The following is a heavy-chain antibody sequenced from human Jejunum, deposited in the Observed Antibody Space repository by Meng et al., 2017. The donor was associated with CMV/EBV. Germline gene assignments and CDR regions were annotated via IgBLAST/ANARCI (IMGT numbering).Heavy chain of an antibody. CDR3: ARDKESRYFSGVKLYSSVNWFDT. CDR2: IIPIFGTA. J-gene: IGHJ5*02. D-gene: IGHD2-15*01. Sequence: NWVRQAPGQGLEWMGGIIPIFGTANHAQKFRGRVTITTDASSSTGYMELSSLRSEDTAVYYCARDKESRYFSGVKLYSSVNWFDTWGQGTLVTVSS. V-gene: IGHV1-69*05.